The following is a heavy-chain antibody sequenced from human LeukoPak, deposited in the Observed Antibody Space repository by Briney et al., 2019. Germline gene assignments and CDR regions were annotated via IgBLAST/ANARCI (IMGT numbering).Heavy chain of an antibody. CDR2: ISAYNGYT. J-gene: IGHJ4*02. D-gene: IGHD4-17*01. CDR1: GYTFTSYG. V-gene: IGHV1-18*01. Sequence: ASVKVSCKASGYTFTSYGISWVRQAPGQGLEWVGWISAYNGYTNYARKFQGRVAMTTETSTSTACMELRSLRSDDTAEYYCARDVEGRDYVPDYWGQGTLVTVSS. CDR3: ARDVEGRDYVPDY.